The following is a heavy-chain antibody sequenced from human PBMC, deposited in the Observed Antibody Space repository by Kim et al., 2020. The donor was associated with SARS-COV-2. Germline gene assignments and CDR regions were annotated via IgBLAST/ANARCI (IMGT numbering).Heavy chain of an antibody. J-gene: IGHJ3*02. V-gene: IGHV3-48*03. D-gene: IGHD4-17*01. CDR3: ARETAVSSDALDI. Sequence: GGSLRLSCEASGFSFSSHEINWVRQAPGKGLEWISYVSANGRTKYYADSVKGRFTISRDNAKNSLYLQMNSLRAEDTAVYYCARETAVSSDALDIWGQGTMVTVS. CDR2: VSANGRTK. CDR1: GFSFSSHE.